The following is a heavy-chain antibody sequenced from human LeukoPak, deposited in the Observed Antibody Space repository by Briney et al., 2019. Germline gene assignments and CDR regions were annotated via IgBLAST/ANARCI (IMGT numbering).Heavy chain of an antibody. CDR1: GFTFSSYA. J-gene: IGHJ4*02. V-gene: IGHV3-30*04. CDR2: ISYDGSNK. Sequence: GGSLRLSCAASGFTFSSYAMHRVRQAPGKGLEWVAVISYDGSNKYYADSVKGRFTISRDNSKNTLYLQMNSLRAEDTAVYYCAREWGEASALDYWGQGTLVTVSS. CDR3: AREWGEASALDY. D-gene: IGHD3-16*01.